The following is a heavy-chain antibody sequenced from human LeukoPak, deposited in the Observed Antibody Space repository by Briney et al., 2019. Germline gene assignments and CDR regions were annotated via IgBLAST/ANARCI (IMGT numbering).Heavy chain of an antibody. CDR3: ARLGHPRGSVAARGGFDY. D-gene: IGHD2-15*01. Sequence: SQTLSLTCTVSGGSISSGDYYWSWLRQPPGKGLERIGYICYRGSTYYHPSLKSRVTISVATSKNLFFLRLSSAAAADTAVYYCARLGHPRGSVAARGGFDYWGQGTLVTVSS. J-gene: IGHJ4*02. V-gene: IGHV4-30-4*08. CDR1: GGSISSGDYY. CDR2: ICYRGST.